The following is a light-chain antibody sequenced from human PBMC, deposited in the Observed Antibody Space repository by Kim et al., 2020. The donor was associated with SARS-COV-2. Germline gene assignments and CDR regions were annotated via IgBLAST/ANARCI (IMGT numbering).Light chain of an antibody. Sequence: GQEVTISCSGSSSNIGTNYVSWYQQLPGTVPKVLIYDNNKRPSGMPDRFSGSKSGTSGTLDITGLQTGDEADYYCGTWDSSLSVWLFGGGTKVTVL. CDR3: GTWDSSLSVWL. V-gene: IGLV1-51*01. CDR1: SSNIGTNY. J-gene: IGLJ3*02. CDR2: DNN.